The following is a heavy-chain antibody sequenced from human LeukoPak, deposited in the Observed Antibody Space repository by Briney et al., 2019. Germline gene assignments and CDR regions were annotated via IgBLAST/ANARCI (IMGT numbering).Heavy chain of an antibody. CDR1: GGSISSGGYY. D-gene: IGHD1-20*01. CDR3: ARGFNRNDPPGVY. J-gene: IGHJ4*02. Sequence: SETLSLTCTVSGGSISSGGYYWSWIRQHPGKGLEWIGYIYYSGSTYYNPSLKSRVTISVDTSKNQFSLKLSSVTAADTAVYYCARGFNRNDPPGVYWGQGTLVTVSS. V-gene: IGHV4-31*03. CDR2: IYYSGST.